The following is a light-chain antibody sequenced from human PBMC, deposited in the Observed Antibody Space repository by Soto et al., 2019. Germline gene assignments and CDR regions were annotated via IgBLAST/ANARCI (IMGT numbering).Light chain of an antibody. CDR3: QHYNIYPWT. V-gene: IGKV1-5*03. CDR1: QSISSW. Sequence: DIQMTQSPSTLSTSVGDRVTITCRASQSISSWLAWYQQKPGKAPKLLIYKASSLESRVPSRFSGSGSGKEFTLTISSLQPDEFAAYCRQHYNIYPWTYGQGTKGEIK. CDR2: KAS. J-gene: IGKJ1*01.